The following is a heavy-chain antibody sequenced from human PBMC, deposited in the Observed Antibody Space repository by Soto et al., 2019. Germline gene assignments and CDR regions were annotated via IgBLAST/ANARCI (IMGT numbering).Heavy chain of an antibody. V-gene: IGHV3-21*01. J-gene: IGHJ4*02. D-gene: IGHD5-12*01. CDR1: GFTFSSYS. CDR2: ISSSSSYI. CDR3: AREGGSGYDCHYFDY. Sequence: GGSLRLSCAASGFTFSSYSMNWVRQAPGKGLEWVSSISSSSSYIYYADSVKGRFTISRDNAKNSLYLQMNSLRAEDTAVYYCAREGGSGYDCHYFDYWGQGTLVTVSS.